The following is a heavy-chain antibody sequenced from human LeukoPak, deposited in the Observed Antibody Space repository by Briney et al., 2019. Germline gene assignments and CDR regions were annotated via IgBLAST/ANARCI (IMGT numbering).Heavy chain of an antibody. CDR2: IYHSGST. CDR1: GYSINSAYY. Sequence: PSETLSLTCTVSGYSINSAYYWGWIRQPPGKGLQWIGSIYHSGSTHYNPSLKSRVTISVDTSKNKFSLKLSSVTAADTAVYYCARRGMVTTDYFDYWGQGTLVTVSS. J-gene: IGHJ4*02. CDR3: ARRGMVTTDYFDY. D-gene: IGHD4-17*01. V-gene: IGHV4-38-2*02.